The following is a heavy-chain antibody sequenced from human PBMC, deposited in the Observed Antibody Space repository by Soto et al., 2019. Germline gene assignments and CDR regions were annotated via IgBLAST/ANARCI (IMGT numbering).Heavy chain of an antibody. J-gene: IGHJ6*02. V-gene: IGHV3-13*01. CDR3: ARDAGFGEFYGMDV. CDR2: IGTAGDT. CDR1: GFTFSSYD. D-gene: IGHD3-10*01. Sequence: GGSLRLSCAASGFTFSSYDMHWVRQATGKGLEWVSAIGTAGDTYYPGSVKGRFTISRENAKNSLYLQMNSLRAEDTAVYYCARDAGFGEFYGMDVWGQGTTVTVSS.